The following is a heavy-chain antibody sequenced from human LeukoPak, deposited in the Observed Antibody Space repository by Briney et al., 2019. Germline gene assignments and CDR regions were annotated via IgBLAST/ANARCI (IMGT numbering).Heavy chain of an antibody. J-gene: IGHJ4*02. CDR3: AGGTIGSHDY. CDR1: GYTFISHN. CDR2: MDPNSGNT. V-gene: IGHV1-8*03. D-gene: IGHD3-10*01. Sequence: ASVKVSCKTSGYTFISHNINWVRQATGQGLEWMGWMDPNSGNTGYAQKFQGRVTITRNTSISTAYMELSSLRSEDTAVYYCAGGTIGSHDYWGQGTLVIVSS.